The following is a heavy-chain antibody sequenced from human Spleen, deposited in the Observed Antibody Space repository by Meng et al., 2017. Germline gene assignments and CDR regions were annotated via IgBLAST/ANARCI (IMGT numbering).Heavy chain of an antibody. CDR3: ARDEDISAAGKLFGAY. V-gene: IGHV1-2*06. Sequence: ASVKVSCKPSGYNFPDYYIHWVRRAPGQGLEWMGRINPKSGDTHYAQKFQARVTMTGDTSISTAYKELSGLRSDDTAMYYCARDEDISAAGKLFGAYWGQGNLVNVSS. CDR1: GYNFPDYY. D-gene: IGHD6-25*01. CDR2: INPKSGDT. J-gene: IGHJ4*02.